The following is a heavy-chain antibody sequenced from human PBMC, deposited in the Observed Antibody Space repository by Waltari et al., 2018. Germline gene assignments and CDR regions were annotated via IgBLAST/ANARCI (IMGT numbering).Heavy chain of an antibody. CDR3: ATVPYCGGDCYTFDY. CDR2: FDPKDVET. Sequence: QVQLVQSGAEVKKPGASVKVSCKVSGYTLTELSMHWVRQAPGKGLEWMGGFDPKDVETSYARKFQGRVPMTEETSTDTAYMELSSLRSEDTAVYYCATVPYCGGDCYTFDYWGQGTLVTVSS. D-gene: IGHD2-21*02. CDR1: GYTLTELS. V-gene: IGHV1-24*01. J-gene: IGHJ4*02.